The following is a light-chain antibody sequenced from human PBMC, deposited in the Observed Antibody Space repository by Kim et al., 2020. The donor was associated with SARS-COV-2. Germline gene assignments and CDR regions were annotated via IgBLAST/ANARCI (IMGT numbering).Light chain of an antibody. J-gene: IGKJ4*01. Sequence: SASVGDRVTITCRASQSISSWLAWYQQKPGKAPKLLIYKASSLESGVPSRFSGSVSGTEFTLTISSLQPDDFATYYCQQYNSYPLTFGGGTKVDIK. CDR2: KAS. CDR3: QQYNSYPLT. V-gene: IGKV1-5*03. CDR1: QSISSW.